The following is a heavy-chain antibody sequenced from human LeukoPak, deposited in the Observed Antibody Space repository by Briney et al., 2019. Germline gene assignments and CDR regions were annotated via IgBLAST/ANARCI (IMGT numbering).Heavy chain of an antibody. V-gene: IGHV3-53*01. CDR1: DFNVNNNY. J-gene: IGHJ4*02. D-gene: IGHD3-10*01. CDR2: IDNFGSI. Sequence: GGSLRLSCAASDFNVNNNYMNWVRQAPGKGLEWVSLIDNFGSIYYRDPVKGRFTISRDISTKTLYLQMNTLSAEDTAIYYCAGGSYYGSGARPGYFDHWGQGILVTVSS. CDR3: AGGSYYGSGARPGYFDH.